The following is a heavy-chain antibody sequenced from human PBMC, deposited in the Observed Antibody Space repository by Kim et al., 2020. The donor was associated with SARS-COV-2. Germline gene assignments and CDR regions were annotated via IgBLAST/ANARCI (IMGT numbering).Heavy chain of an antibody. CDR3: ARGGGVCYKD. CDR2: ISSNGGST. Sequence: GGSLRLSCAASGFTFSNYAMHWVRQAPGKGLEYVSAISSNGGSTYYANSVKGRFTISRDNSKNTLYLQMGSLRAEDMAVYYCARGGGVCYKDWGQGTLVTVSS. J-gene: IGHJ1*01. V-gene: IGHV3-64*01. D-gene: IGHD3-16*01. CDR1: GFTFSNYA.